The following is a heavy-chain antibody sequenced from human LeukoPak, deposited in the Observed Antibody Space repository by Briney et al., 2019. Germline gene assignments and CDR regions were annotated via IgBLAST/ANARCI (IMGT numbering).Heavy chain of an antibody. V-gene: IGHV1-8*03. Sequence: ASVKVSCKASGYTFTSYDINWVRQATGQGLEWMGWMNPNSGNTGYAQKFQGRVTITRNTSISTAYMELSSLRSEDTAVYYCARSYDSSGYYPDAFDIWGQGTMVTVSS. CDR1: GYTFTSYD. J-gene: IGHJ3*02. D-gene: IGHD3-22*01. CDR2: MNPNSGNT. CDR3: ARSYDSSGYYPDAFDI.